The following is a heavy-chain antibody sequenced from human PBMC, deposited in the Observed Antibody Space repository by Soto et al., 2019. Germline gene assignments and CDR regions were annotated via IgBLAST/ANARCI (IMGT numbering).Heavy chain of an antibody. V-gene: IGHV4-59*01. J-gene: IGHJ4*02. CDR3: ARSYRSGSSDY. CDR1: GGSISSYY. CDR2: IYYSGST. D-gene: IGHD3-10*01. Sequence: QVQLQESGPGLVKPSETLSLTCTVSGGSISSYYWSSIRQPPGKGLEWIGYIYYSGSTNYNPSLKSRVTISVDTSKNQFSLKLSSVTAADTAVYYCARSYRSGSSDYWGQGTLVTVSS.